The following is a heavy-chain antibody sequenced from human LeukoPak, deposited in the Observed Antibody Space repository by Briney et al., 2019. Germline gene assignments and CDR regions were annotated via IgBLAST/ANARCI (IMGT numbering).Heavy chain of an antibody. Sequence: ASVKVSCKASGYTFTSYGISWVRQAPGQGLEWMGWISAYNGNTNYAQKLQGRVTMTTDTSTSTAYMELSSLGSEDTAVYYCAREVLYSSSWLYFDYWGQGTLVTVSS. CDR2: ISAYNGNT. J-gene: IGHJ4*02. D-gene: IGHD6-13*01. CDR3: AREVLYSSSWLYFDY. CDR1: GYTFTSYG. V-gene: IGHV1-18*01.